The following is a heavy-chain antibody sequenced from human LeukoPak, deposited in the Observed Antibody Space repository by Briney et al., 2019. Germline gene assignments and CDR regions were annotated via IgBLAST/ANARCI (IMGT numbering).Heavy chain of an antibody. CDR2: ISGSGGNT. D-gene: IGHD1-1*01. CDR1: GITFSSFA. Sequence: PGGSLRLSCAASGITFSSFAMTWVRQAPGKGLEWISGISGSGGNTYFADSVKDRFTISRDNSKNTLYLQMNSLRAEDTAMYYCARDLEIGSSSYYFDHWGQGTLVTVSS. CDR3: ARDLEIGSSSYYFDH. V-gene: IGHV3-23*01. J-gene: IGHJ4*02.